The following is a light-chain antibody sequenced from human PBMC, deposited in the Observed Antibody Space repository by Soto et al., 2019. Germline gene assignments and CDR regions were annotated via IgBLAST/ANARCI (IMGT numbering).Light chain of an antibody. Sequence: EIVLTQSPGTLSLSPGDRATLSCRASQSVGKFLSWYQQKPGQAPRLLIYDTSNRATGIPARFSGSGSGTDFTLTISSLETEDFALYFCQQRSNWQGATFGGGTKVEIK. CDR3: QQRSNWQGAT. CDR2: DTS. CDR1: QSVGKF. V-gene: IGKV3-11*01. J-gene: IGKJ4*01.